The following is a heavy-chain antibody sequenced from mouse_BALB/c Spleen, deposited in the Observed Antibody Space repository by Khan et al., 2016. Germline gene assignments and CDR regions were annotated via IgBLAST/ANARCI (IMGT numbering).Heavy chain of an antibody. V-gene: IGHV3-2*02. Sequence: VQLKQLGPGLVKPSQSLSLTCTVTGYSITSDYAWNWIRQFPGNKLEWMGYISYSGSTSYNPSLKSRISITRDTSKNQFFLQLNSVTTEDTATYYCAINWDEEDYWGQGTLVTVSA. CDR1: GYSITSDYA. D-gene: IGHD4-1*02. CDR2: ISYSGST. CDR3: AINWDEEDY. J-gene: IGHJ3*01.